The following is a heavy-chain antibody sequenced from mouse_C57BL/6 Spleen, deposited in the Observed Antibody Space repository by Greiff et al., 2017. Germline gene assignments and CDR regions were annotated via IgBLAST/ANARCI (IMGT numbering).Heavy chain of an antibody. V-gene: IGHV5-12*01. CDR2: ISNGGGST. D-gene: IGHD2-5*01. CDR3: ARRGTIVTHYYAMDY. Sequence: EVMLVESGGGLVQPGGSLKLSCAASGFTFSDYYMYWVRQTPEKRLEWVAYISNGGGSTYYPDTVKGRFTISRDNAKNTLYLQMSRLKSEDTAMYYCARRGTIVTHYYAMDYWGQGTSVTVSS. CDR1: GFTFSDYY. J-gene: IGHJ4*01.